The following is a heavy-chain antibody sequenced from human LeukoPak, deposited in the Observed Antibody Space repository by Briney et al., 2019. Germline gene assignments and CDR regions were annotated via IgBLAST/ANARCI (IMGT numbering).Heavy chain of an antibody. CDR3: ARVTYYYDSSGPLDY. CDR1: GYTFTVYY. Sequence: GASVKVSCKASGYTFTVYYMHWVRQAPGQGLEWMGIINPSGGSTSYAQKFQGRVTMTRDMSTSTVYMELSSLRSEDTAVYYCARVTYYYDSSGPLDYWGQGTLVTVSS. J-gene: IGHJ4*02. D-gene: IGHD3-22*01. CDR2: INPSGGST. V-gene: IGHV1-46*01.